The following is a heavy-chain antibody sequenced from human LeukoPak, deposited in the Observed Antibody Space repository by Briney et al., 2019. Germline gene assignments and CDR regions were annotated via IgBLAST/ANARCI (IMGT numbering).Heavy chain of an antibody. CDR2: IKSKTDGETT. D-gene: IGHD3-10*01. Sequence: GGSLRLSCAASGFTFSSYAMSWVRQAPGKGLEWIGRIKSKTDGETTNYAEPVRGRFTISRDDSKSAVYLQMNSLKIEDTAVYYCTTDLGTYYHGSQRLIPIDYWGQGTLVTVSS. J-gene: IGHJ4*02. CDR1: GFTFSSYA. V-gene: IGHV3-15*01. CDR3: TTDLGTYYHGSQRLIPIDY.